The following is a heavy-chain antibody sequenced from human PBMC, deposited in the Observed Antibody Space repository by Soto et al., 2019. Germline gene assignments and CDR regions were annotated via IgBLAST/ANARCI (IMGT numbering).Heavy chain of an antibody. J-gene: IGHJ5*02. CDR1: GGTFSSYA. V-gene: IGHV1-69*13. Sequence: SVKVSFKASGGTFSSYAISWVRQAPGQGLEWMGGIIPIFGTTNYAQKFQGRVTITADESTSTAYMELSSLRSEDTAVYYCARDGVYSGSSGYYYDNWFDPWGQGTLVTVSS. CDR2: IIPIFGTT. D-gene: IGHD3-22*01. CDR3: ARDGVYSGSSGYYYDNWFDP.